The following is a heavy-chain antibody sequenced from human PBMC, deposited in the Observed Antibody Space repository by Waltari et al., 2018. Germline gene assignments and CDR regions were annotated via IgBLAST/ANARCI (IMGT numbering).Heavy chain of an antibody. CDR3: AHSDYRSSWYTMDV. CDR1: GSTFISHG. Sequence: VKLVQSGAEVKKPGASVKVSCKASGSTFISHGISWVRRAPGQGLVWVGWVSGYVENTKYEQKFQGRVSLTADTATNTAYMELTSLTADDTAVYYCAHSDYRSSWYTMDVWGQGTTVSVSS. J-gene: IGHJ6*02. CDR2: VSGYVENT. D-gene: IGHD6-13*01. V-gene: IGHV1-18*01.